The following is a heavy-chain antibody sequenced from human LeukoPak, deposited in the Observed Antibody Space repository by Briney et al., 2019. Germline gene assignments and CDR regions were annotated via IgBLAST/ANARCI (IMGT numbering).Heavy chain of an antibody. D-gene: IGHD4-11*01. Sequence: GASVKASCKASGYTFTSYGLSWVRQAPGQGPEWMGWISAYNGNINYAQKFQGRLTLTTEKSTSTGYMELRSLRSDDTAVYYCARGLQIGFLEYWGQGTLVTVSS. CDR3: ARGLQIGFLEY. V-gene: IGHV1-18*01. J-gene: IGHJ4*02. CDR2: ISAYNGNI. CDR1: GYTFTSYG.